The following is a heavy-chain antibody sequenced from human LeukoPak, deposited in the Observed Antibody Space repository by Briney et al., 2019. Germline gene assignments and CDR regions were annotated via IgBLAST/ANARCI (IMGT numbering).Heavy chain of an antibody. Sequence: PSETLSLTCTVSGGSISSHYWSWIRQPPGKGLEWIGYIYYSGSTNYNPSLKSRVTILVDTSKNQFSLKLSSVTAADTAVYYCARVDWYFDYRGQGTLVTVSS. CDR1: GGSISSHY. CDR2: IYYSGST. J-gene: IGHJ4*02. D-gene: IGHD3/OR15-3a*01. CDR3: ARVDWYFDY. V-gene: IGHV4-59*11.